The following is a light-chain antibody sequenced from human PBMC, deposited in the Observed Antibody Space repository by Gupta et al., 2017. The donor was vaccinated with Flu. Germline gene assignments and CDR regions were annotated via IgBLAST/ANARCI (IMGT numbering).Light chain of an antibody. Sequence: SYELTQPPSVSVSPGLEARITCSGDALPKQFAYWYQQKPGQAPVLLIRKDNEMPSGIPERFSGSSSGTTATLTISGVQAEDEADYYCQSADSSETYVVFGGGTKLTVL. V-gene: IGLV3-25*03. CDR1: ALPKQF. CDR2: KDN. CDR3: QSADSSETYVV. J-gene: IGLJ2*01.